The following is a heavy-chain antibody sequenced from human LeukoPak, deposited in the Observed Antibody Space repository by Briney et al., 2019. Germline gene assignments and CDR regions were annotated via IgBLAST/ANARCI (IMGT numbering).Heavy chain of an antibody. CDR1: GFTFSNYA. D-gene: IGHD3-22*01. CDR3: VISRSGYYSFDS. J-gene: IGHJ4*02. V-gene: IGHV3-64D*09. Sequence: GGSLRLSCSASGFTFSNYAMHCVRQAPGKGLEYVSAISSNGGSTYYADSVKGRFTISRDNSKNMLYLQMSSLRAEDTAIYYCVISRSGYYSFDSWGQGTLVTVSS. CDR2: ISSNGGST.